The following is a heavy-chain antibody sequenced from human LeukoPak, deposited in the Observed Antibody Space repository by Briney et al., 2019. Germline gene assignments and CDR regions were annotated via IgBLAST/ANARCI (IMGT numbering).Heavy chain of an antibody. CDR3: ARDLYDSSGYYVYYFDY. CDR1: GGTFSSYA. V-gene: IGHV1-69*13. D-gene: IGHD3-22*01. J-gene: IGHJ4*02. Sequence: SVKVSCKASGGTFSSYAISWVRQAPGQGLEWMGGIIPIFGTANYAQKFQGRVTITADESTSTAYMELSSLRSEDTAVYYCARDLYDSSGYYVYYFDYWGQGTLVTVST. CDR2: IIPIFGTA.